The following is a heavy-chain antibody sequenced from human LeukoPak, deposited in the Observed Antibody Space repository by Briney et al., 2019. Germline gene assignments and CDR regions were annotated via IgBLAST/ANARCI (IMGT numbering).Heavy chain of an antibody. CDR3: AKEFQGIAVAGDFDY. CDR2: ISYDRSNK. D-gene: IGHD6-19*01. J-gene: IGHJ4*02. CDR1: GFTFSSYG. V-gene: IGHV3-30*18. Sequence: GRSLRLSCAASGFTFSSYGMHWVRQAPGKGLEWVAVISYDRSNKYYADSVKGRFTISRDNSKNTLYLQMNSLRAEDTAVYYCAKEFQGIAVAGDFDYWGQGTLVTVSS.